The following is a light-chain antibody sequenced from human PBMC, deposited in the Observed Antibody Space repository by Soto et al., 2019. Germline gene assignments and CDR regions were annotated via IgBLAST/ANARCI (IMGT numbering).Light chain of an antibody. V-gene: IGLV2-14*01. Sequence: QSALTRPASVSGSPGQSITISCTGTSSDVGGFNYVSWYQQHPGKAPKLMIYEVSNRPSGVSNRFSGSKSGNTASLTISGLQAEDEADYYCSSYTTSSTEVFGTGTKVTVL. CDR1: SSDVGGFNY. CDR3: SSYTTSSTEV. J-gene: IGLJ1*01. CDR2: EVS.